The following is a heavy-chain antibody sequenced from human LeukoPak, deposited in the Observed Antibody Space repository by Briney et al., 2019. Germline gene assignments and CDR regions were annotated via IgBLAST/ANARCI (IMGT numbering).Heavy chain of an antibody. Sequence: PSEALSLTCTVSGGSISSYYWSWIRQPAGKGLEWIGRIYTSGSTYYNPSLKSRVTMSVDTSKNQFSLKVSSVTAADTAVYYCARDRHYDSSGYKVYYFDYWGQGTLVT. CDR3: ARDRHYDSSGYKVYYFDY. D-gene: IGHD3-22*01. J-gene: IGHJ4*02. CDR2: IYTSGST. V-gene: IGHV4-4*07. CDR1: GGSISSYY.